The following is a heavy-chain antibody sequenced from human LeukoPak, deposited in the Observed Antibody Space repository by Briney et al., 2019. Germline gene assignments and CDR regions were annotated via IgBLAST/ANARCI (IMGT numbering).Heavy chain of an antibody. D-gene: IGHD6-19*01. CDR3: ARGLGQWLDPGNFGY. V-gene: IGHV1-8*01. Sequence: GASVKVSCKASGYTFTSYDINWVRQATGQALEWMGWMNPNSGNTGYAQKFQGRVTMTRNTSISTAYMELSSLRSEDTAVYYCARGLGQWLDPGNFGYWGQGTLVTVSS. CDR1: GYTFTSYD. CDR2: MNPNSGNT. J-gene: IGHJ4*02.